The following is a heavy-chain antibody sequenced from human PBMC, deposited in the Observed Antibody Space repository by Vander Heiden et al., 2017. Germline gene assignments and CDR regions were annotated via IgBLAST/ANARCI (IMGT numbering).Heavy chain of an antibody. CDR1: IFCSYA. V-gene: IGHV1-69*01. J-gene: IGHJ4*02. D-gene: IGHD6-6*01. Sequence: IFCSYAIISVRQAPGQGLEWMGGIIPIFGTANYAKKSLGRVTLTAAVSTSTAYMELSSLRSEGTGVYNGASDEGSSSPLDYWGQGTLVTVSS. CDR2: IIPIFGTA. CDR3: ASDEGSSSPLDY.